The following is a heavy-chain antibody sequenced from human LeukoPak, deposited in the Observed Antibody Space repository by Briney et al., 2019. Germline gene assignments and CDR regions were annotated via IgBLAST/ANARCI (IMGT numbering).Heavy chain of an antibody. CDR1: GGSISSYY. J-gene: IGHJ4*02. Sequence: SSETLSLTCTVSGGSISSYYWSWIRQPPGKGLEWIGYIYYSGSTSYNPSLKSRITISVDTSKNQFSLKLSSVTAADTAVYYCARRRGYCDYWGQGTLVTVSS. V-gene: IGHV4-59*12. CDR3: ARRRGYCDY. CDR2: IYYSGST. D-gene: IGHD3-22*01.